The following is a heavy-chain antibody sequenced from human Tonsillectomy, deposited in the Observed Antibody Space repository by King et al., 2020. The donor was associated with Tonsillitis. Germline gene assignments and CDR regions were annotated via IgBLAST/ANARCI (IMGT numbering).Heavy chain of an antibody. Sequence: VQLVESGGGLVQPGGSLRLSCAASGFTFSSYWMHWVRQAPGKGLVWVSRINSDGSSTSYADSVKGRFTISRDNAKNTLYLQMNSLRAEDTAVYYCARDPSWLGKRERSFDYWGQGTLVTVSS. J-gene: IGHJ4*02. CDR2: INSDGSST. CDR3: ARDPSWLGKRERSFDY. V-gene: IGHV3-74*01. CDR1: GFTFSSYW. D-gene: IGHD6-19*01.